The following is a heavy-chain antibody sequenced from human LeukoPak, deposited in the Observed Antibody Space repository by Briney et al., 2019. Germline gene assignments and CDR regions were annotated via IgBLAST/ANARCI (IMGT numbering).Heavy chain of an antibody. CDR1: GGSISSGGYY. J-gene: IGHJ4*02. Sequence: SETLSLTFTVSGGSISSGGYYWSWIRQPPGKGLEWIGYIYHSGSTYYNPSLKSRVTISVDRSKNQFSLKLSSVTAADTAVYYCARDSKYSSIPFDYWGQGTLVTVSS. V-gene: IGHV4-30-2*01. CDR2: IYHSGST. D-gene: IGHD6-13*01. CDR3: ARDSKYSSIPFDY.